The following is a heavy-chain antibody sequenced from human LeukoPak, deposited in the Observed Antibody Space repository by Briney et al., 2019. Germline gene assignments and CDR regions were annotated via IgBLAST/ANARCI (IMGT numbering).Heavy chain of an antibody. D-gene: IGHD2-15*01. Sequence: GGSLRLSCAASGFTFSSYWMGWVRQAPGKGLEWVANIKQDGSEKYYVDSVKGRFTISRDNAKNSLYLQMNSLRAEDTAVYYCARDQAASQVYYFDYWGQGTLVTVSS. J-gene: IGHJ4*02. CDR1: GFTFSSYW. CDR2: IKQDGSEK. V-gene: IGHV3-7*01. CDR3: ARDQAASQVYYFDY.